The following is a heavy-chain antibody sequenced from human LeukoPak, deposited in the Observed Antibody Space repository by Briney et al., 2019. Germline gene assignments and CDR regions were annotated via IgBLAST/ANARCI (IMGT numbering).Heavy chain of an antibody. CDR2: IYYSGST. CDR3: AVTTERYLDY. CDR1: GGSISSGGYY. V-gene: IGHV4-31*03. Sequence: SVTLSLTCTVSGGSISSGGYYWSWICQHPGKGLEWIGYIYYSGSTYYNPSLKSRVTISVDTSKNQFSLKLSSVTAADTAVYYCAVTTERYLDYWGQGTLVTVSS. J-gene: IGHJ4*02. D-gene: IGHD4-17*01.